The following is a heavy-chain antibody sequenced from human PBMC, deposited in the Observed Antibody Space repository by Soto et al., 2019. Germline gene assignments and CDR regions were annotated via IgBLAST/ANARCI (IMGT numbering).Heavy chain of an antibody. CDR2: ITAYNGNT. CDR3: AKRRGYSNGEFDY. D-gene: IGHD5-18*01. CDR1: GYTFTSYD. Sequence: QVQLVQSGAEVKKPGASVKVSCKASGYTFTSYDISWVRQAPGQGLEWMGWITAYNGNTNYAQKLQGRVTMTTDTTTSKACMVLSSLRSDTTAVYYCAKRRGYSNGEFDYWGQGTLVTVSS. J-gene: IGHJ4*02. V-gene: IGHV1-18*01.